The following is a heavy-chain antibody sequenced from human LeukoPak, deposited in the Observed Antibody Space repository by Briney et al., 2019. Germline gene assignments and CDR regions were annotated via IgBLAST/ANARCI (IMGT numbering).Heavy chain of an antibody. J-gene: IGHJ4*02. V-gene: IGHV4-34*01. CDR1: SGSFSGYY. Sequence: SETLSLTCAVYSGSFSGYYWSWIRQPPGKGLEWIGEINHSGSTNYNPSLKSRVTISVDTSKNQFSLKLSSVTAADTAVYYCASSAMGPQFDYWGQGTLVTVSS. CDR3: ASSAMGPQFDY. D-gene: IGHD5-18*01. CDR2: INHSGST.